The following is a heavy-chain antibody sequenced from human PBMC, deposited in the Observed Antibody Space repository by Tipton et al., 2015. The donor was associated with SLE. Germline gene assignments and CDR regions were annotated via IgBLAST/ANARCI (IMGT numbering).Heavy chain of an antibody. J-gene: IGHJ2*01. CDR3: TRKSTTSDL. V-gene: IGHV4-59*08. CDR1: GGSISNYY. D-gene: IGHD2/OR15-2a*01. CDR2: LSYGGST. Sequence: TLSLTCTVSGGSISNYYWSWIRQPPGKGLEWIGYLSYGGSTNYNPSLKSRVTISVDTSKNQVSLKLSSVTAADTAVYYCTRKSTTSDLWGRGALVTVSS.